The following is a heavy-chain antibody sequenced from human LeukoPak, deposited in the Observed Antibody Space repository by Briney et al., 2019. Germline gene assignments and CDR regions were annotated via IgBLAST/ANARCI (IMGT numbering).Heavy chain of an antibody. CDR2: IRSDGSNK. V-gene: IGHV3-30*02. J-gene: IGHJ6*03. CDR1: GFTFSSYG. Sequence: PGGSLRLSCAASGFTFSSYGMHWVRQAPGKGLGWVAFIRSDGSNKYYADSVKGRITISRDNSKNTLYLQMNSLRAEDTAVYYCAKDTRRGITMVRGVKAYYYMDVWGKGTTVTISS. CDR3: AKDTRRGITMVRGVKAYYYMDV. D-gene: IGHD3-10*01.